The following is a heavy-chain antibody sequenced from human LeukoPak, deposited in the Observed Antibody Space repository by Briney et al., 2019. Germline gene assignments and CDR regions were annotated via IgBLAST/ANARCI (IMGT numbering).Heavy chain of an antibody. J-gene: IGHJ4*02. Sequence: SQTLSLTCTVSGGSISSGGYYWSWIRQPPGKGLEWIGYIYHSGSTYYNPSLKSRVTISVDRSKNQFSLKLSSVTAADTAMYYCARATYISSRASQLGYWGQGTLVTVSS. D-gene: IGHD6-13*01. CDR1: GGSISSGGYY. V-gene: IGHV4-30-2*01. CDR2: IYHSGST. CDR3: ARATYISSRASQLGY.